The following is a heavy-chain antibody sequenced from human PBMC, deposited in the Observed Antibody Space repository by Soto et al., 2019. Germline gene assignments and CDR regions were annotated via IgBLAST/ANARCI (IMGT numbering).Heavy chain of an antibody. CDR3: ASNYAYAEGYYYYGIDV. Sequence: GGSLRLSCAASGFTFSNYWMHWVRQAPGKGLVWVSRVNSDGSTTNYADSVKGRFTISRDNAKNTLHLQMNSLGAEDTAVYYCASNYAYAEGYYYYGIDVWGQGTKVTVSS. J-gene: IGHJ6*02. D-gene: IGHD3-16*01. V-gene: IGHV3-74*01. CDR1: GFTFSNYW. CDR2: VNSDGSTT.